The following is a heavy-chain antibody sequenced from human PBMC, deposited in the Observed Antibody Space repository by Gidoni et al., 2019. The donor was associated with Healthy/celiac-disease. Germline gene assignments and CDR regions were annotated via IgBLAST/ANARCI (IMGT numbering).Heavy chain of an antibody. CDR3: AKDPLAVAGRRYYGMDV. Sequence: QVQLVESGGGVVQPGRSLRLSCAASGFTFSSYGMHWVRQAPGKGLEWVAVISYDGSNKYYADSVKGRFTISRDNSKNTLYLQMNSLRAEDTAVYYCAKDPLAVAGRRYYGMDVWGQGTTVTVSS. J-gene: IGHJ6*02. CDR2: ISYDGSNK. V-gene: IGHV3-30*18. CDR1: GFTFSSYG. D-gene: IGHD6-19*01.